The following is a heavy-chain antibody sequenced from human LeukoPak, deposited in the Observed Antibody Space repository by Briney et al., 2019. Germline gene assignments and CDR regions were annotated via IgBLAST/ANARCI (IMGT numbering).Heavy chain of an antibody. Sequence: GGSLRLSCAASGFTFSSYSMNWVRQAPGKGLEWVSYISSSSSTIYYADSVKGRFTISRDNAKNSLYLQMNSLRAEDTAVYYCARGSGYSSGCYWGQGTLVTVSS. CDR1: GFTFSSYS. CDR2: ISSSSSTI. J-gene: IGHJ4*02. D-gene: IGHD6-19*01. CDR3: ARGSGYSSGCY. V-gene: IGHV3-48*01.